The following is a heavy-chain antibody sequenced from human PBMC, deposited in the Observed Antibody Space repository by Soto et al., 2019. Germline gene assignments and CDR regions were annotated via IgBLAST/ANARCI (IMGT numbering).Heavy chain of an antibody. CDR1: GCSISRSSYY. CDR2: IYYSGST. CDR3: ARPQKPVNWFDP. Sequence: PSETLSLTCTISGCSISRSSYYWGWIRQPPGKGPEWIGSIYYSGSTYYNPSLKSRVTISVDTSKNQFSLKLSSVTAADTAVYYCARPQKPVNWFDPWGQGTLVTVS. V-gene: IGHV4-39*01. J-gene: IGHJ5*02.